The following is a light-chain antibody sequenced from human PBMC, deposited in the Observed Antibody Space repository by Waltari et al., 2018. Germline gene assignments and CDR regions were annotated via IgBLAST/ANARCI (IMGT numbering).Light chain of an antibody. J-gene: IGKJ4*01. CDR1: QSVSDY. Sequence: EVVLTPSPATLSLSPGESATLSCRASQSVSDYLVWYQQKPGQAPRLRIYDASKRATGIPPRFSGSGSGTDFTLTISSLEPEDIAVYYCQHRSTWRHTFGGGTKVEIK. V-gene: IGKV3-11*01. CDR2: DAS. CDR3: QHRSTWRHT.